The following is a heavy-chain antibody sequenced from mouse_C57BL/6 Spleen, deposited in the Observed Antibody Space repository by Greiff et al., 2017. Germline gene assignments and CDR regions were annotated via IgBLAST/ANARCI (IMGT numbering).Heavy chain of an antibody. CDR2: IHPNSGST. V-gene: IGHV1-64*01. CDR1: GYTFTSYW. CDR3: ATPHYYGSLDY. Sequence: VQLQQPGAELVKPGASVKLSCKASGYTFTSYWMHWVKQRPGQGLEWIGMIHPNSGSTNYNEKFKSKATLTVDKSSSTAYMQLSSLTSEDSAVYYCATPHYYGSLDYWGQGTTLTVSS. D-gene: IGHD1-1*01. J-gene: IGHJ2*01.